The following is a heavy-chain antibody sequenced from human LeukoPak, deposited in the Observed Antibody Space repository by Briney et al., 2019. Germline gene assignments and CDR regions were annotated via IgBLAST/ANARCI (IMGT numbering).Heavy chain of an antibody. J-gene: IGHJ6*03. V-gene: IGHV3-30*02. CDR2: IRYDGSNK. CDR1: GFTFSSYG. Sequence: GGSLRLSCAASGFTFSSYGMHWVRQAPGKGLEWVAFIRYDGSNKYYADSVKGRFTISRDNSKNTLYLQMNSLRAEDTAVYYCAKDGRYCSSTSCPPYSSRSYYYMDVWDKGTTVTVSS. D-gene: IGHD2-2*01. CDR3: AKDGRYCSSTSCPPYSSRSYYYMDV.